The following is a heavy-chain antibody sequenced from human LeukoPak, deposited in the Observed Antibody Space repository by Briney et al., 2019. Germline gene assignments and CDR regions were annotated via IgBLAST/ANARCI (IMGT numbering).Heavy chain of an antibody. CDR3: ARGCSWYDQVDY. V-gene: IGHV1-69*06. D-gene: IGHD6-13*01. CDR1: GGTFSSYA. CDR2: IIPIFGTA. Sequence: SVKVSCKASGGTFSSYAISWVRQAPGQGLEWMGGIIPIFGTANYAQKFQGRVTITADKSTSTAYMELSSLRSEDTAVYYCARGCSWYDQVDYWGQGTLVTVSS. J-gene: IGHJ4*02.